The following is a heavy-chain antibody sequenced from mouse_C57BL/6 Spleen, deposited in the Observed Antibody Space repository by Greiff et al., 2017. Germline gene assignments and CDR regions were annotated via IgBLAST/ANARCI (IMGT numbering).Heavy chain of an antibody. Sequence: LQQPGTELVKPGASVKLSCKASGYTFTSYWMHWVKQRPGQGLEWIGNINPSNGGTNYNEKFKSKATLTVDKSSSTAYMQLSSLTSEDSAVYYCARGGRSSSYAMDYWGQGTSVTVSS. J-gene: IGHJ4*01. CDR2: INPSNGGT. CDR1: GYTFTSYW. D-gene: IGHD1-1*01. V-gene: IGHV1-53*01. CDR3: ARGGRSSSYAMDY.